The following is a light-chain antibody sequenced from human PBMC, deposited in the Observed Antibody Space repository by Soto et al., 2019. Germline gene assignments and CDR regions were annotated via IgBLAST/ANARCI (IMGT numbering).Light chain of an antibody. Sequence: QSVLTQPASVSGSPGQSITISCTGTSSDVGGYNFVSWYQQHPGKAPKLMIYEVTNRPSGVSSRFSGSKSGNMASLTISGLQTEDEADYFCSSYTRQNTRVFGGGTKLTVL. CDR3: SSYTRQNTRV. J-gene: IGLJ3*02. V-gene: IGLV2-14*01. CDR1: SSDVGGYNF. CDR2: EVT.